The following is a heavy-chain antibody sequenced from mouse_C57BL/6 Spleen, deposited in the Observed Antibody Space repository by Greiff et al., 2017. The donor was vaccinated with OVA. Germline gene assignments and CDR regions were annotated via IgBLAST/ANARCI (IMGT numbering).Heavy chain of an antibody. Sequence: VQLKESGAELVKPGASVKVSCKASGYTFTSYWMHWVKQRPGQGLEWIGRIHPSDSDTNYNQKFKGKATLTVDKSSSTAYMQLSSLTSEDSAVYYCAIPDYGSTSLAYWGQGTLVTVSA. CDR1: GYTFTSYW. CDR2: IHPSDSDT. J-gene: IGHJ3*01. CDR3: AIPDYGSTSLAY. D-gene: IGHD1-1*01. V-gene: IGHV1-74*01.